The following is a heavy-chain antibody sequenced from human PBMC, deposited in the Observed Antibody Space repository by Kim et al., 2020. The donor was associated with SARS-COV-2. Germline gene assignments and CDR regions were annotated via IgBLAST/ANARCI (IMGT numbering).Heavy chain of an antibody. Sequence: GGSLRLTCAASGFTFGSYAMSWVRQAPGKGMEWVSGISASGGTTYYADSVKGRFTMSRDNDKDMLYLQMNSLRAEDTAVSDCAKEQQTIPSRKWDTAHWG. J-gene: IGHJ1*01. CDR2: ISASGGTT. CDR1: GFTFGSYA. CDR3: AKEQQTIPSRKWDTAH. V-gene: IGHV3-23*01. D-gene: IGHD1-26*01.